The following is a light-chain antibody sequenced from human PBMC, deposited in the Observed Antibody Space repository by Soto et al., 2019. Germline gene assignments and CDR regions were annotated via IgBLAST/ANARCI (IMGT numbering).Light chain of an antibody. J-gene: IGKJ5*01. CDR3: RQLNIYPIT. CDR1: QSISSY. Sequence: DIQMTQSPSSLSASVGDRVTITCRASQSISSYLNWYQQKPGKAPKLLIYAASSLQSGVPSRFSGSGSGTDFALTISSLQPEDFATYYCRQLNIYPITFGQGTRLEIK. V-gene: IGKV1-39*01. CDR2: AAS.